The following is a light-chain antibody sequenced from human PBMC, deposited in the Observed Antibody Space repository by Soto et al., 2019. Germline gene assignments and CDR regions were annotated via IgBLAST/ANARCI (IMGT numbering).Light chain of an antibody. Sequence: DIQMTQSPSSLSASVGDRVTITCRASQGISSFVAWYQQKPGKVPRLLISGASTLQSGVPSRFSGSGSVTDFTLTITSLQPEDVATYYCQKYSSVITFGQGTRLEIK. CDR3: QKYSSVIT. J-gene: IGKJ5*01. CDR1: QGISSF. V-gene: IGKV1-27*01. CDR2: GAS.